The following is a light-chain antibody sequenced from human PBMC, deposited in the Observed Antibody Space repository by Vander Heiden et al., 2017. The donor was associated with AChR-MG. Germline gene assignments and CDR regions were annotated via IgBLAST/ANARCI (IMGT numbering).Light chain of an antibody. CDR3: HQYGSSPRT. V-gene: IGKV3-20*01. CDR1: QSVSSS. J-gene: IGKJ1*01. Sequence: EIVLTQSPGTLSLSPGERATLSCRASQSVSSSLAWYQQKPGQAPRVIIYGASSRATGIPDRFSGSGSGTDFTLTISRLGPEDFAVYYCHQYGSSPRTFGQGTKVEIK. CDR2: GAS.